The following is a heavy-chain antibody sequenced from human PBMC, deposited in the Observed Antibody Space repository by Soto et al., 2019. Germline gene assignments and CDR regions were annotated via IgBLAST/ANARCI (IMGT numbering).Heavy chain of an antibody. V-gene: IGHV3-23*01. D-gene: IGHD3-22*01. J-gene: IGHJ4*02. CDR2: VSGGSATT. Sequence: EVQLLESGGGLVQPGGSLRLSCAASGFTFSSYAMSWVRQAPGKGLEWVSAVSGGSATTNYADSVKGRFTISRDNSENTLYLQMNSLRAEDTAIYYCAKGEEAAYYDGSSGDYGFDYCGQGTLVTVSS. CDR3: AKGEEAAYYDGSSGDYGFDY. CDR1: GFTFSSYA.